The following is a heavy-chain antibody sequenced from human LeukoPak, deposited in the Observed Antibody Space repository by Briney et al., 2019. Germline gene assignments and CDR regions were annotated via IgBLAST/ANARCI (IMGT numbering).Heavy chain of an antibody. CDR2: ISGAGATT. Sequence: PGGSLRLSCVASGFTPRNYAMDWVRPGPGEGLEWVAAISGAGATTFYTDSVKGRFTISRDNSKDTLYLQMNSLRAEDTAVYYCARQGSGPDYYFDYWGQGTLATVSS. V-gene: IGHV3-23*01. D-gene: IGHD6-19*01. CDR3: ARQGSGPDYYFDY. J-gene: IGHJ4*02. CDR1: GFTPRNYA.